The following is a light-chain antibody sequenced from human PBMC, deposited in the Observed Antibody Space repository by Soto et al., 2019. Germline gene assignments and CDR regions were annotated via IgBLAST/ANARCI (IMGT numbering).Light chain of an antibody. Sequence: EILLTQSPATLAVSPGEGATLSCRASQSVRDNLAWYQQKPGQAPRLLIYRASTRATGVPARFSGSGSGTEFTLTISSLQFEDVSVYFCQHYNFWPHTFGQGTKVDIK. J-gene: IGKJ2*01. CDR1: QSVRDN. CDR3: QHYNFWPHT. CDR2: RAS. V-gene: IGKV3-15*01.